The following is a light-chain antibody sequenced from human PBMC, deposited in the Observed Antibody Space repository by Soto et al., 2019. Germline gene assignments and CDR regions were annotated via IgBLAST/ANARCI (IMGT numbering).Light chain of an antibody. Sequence: DVQMTQSPSSLSASVGDRVTITCRASQSINNWLAWYQQKPGKAPKFLIYDASTMETGVPSRFSGSASGTEFTLTISGLQPEDSATYYCQQRNSYPRTVGQGTKVDIK. CDR1: QSINNW. CDR2: DAS. V-gene: IGKV1-5*01. CDR3: QQRNSYPRT. J-gene: IGKJ2*01.